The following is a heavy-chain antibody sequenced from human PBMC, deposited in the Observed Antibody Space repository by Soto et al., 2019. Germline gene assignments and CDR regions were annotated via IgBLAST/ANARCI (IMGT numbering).Heavy chain of an antibody. CDR3: AKETGSVDTAMDYFDY. V-gene: IGHV3-23*01. Sequence: GGSLRLSCAASGFTFSSYAMSWVRQAPGKGLEWVSAISGSGGSTYYADSVKGRFTISRDNSKNTLYLQMNSLRAEDTAVYYCAKETGSVDTAMDYFDYWGQGTLVTVSS. CDR2: ISGSGGST. CDR1: GFTFSSYA. D-gene: IGHD5-18*01. J-gene: IGHJ4*02.